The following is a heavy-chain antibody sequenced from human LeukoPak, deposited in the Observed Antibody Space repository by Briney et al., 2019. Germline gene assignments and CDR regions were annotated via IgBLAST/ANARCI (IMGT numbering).Heavy chain of an antibody. Sequence: GESLKISCKGSGYSFTSYWIGWVRQIPGKGLEWMGIIYPGDSDTRYSPSFQGQVTISADKSISTAYLQWSSLKASDTAMYYCARQVGVMYYDFWSALGYWGQGTLVTVSS. V-gene: IGHV5-51*01. CDR3: ARQVGVMYYDFWSALGY. CDR2: IYPGDSDT. J-gene: IGHJ4*02. D-gene: IGHD3-3*01. CDR1: GYSFTSYW.